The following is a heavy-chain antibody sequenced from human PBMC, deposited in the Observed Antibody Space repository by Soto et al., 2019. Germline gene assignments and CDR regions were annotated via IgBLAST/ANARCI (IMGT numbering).Heavy chain of an antibody. CDR3: AAPDLYCSGGSRYQFAY. J-gene: IGHJ4*02. Sequence: KTSETLSLTCTVSGGSISSSSYYWGWIRQPPGKGLEWIGSIYYSGSTYYNPSLKSRVTISVDTSKNQFSLKLSSVTAADTAVYYCAAPDLYCSGGSRYQFAYWSQGSLDTGSS. CDR2: IYYSGST. CDR1: GGSISSSSYY. D-gene: IGHD2-15*01. V-gene: IGHV4-39*01.